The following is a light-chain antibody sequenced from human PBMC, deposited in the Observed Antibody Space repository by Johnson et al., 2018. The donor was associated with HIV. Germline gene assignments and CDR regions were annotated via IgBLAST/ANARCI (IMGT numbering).Light chain of an antibody. CDR2: DNN. CDR3: GTWDSSLSAYV. CDR1: SSNIGRNY. V-gene: IGLV1-51*01. J-gene: IGLJ1*01. Sequence: PVLTQPPSVSAAPGQKVTISCSGSSSNIGRNYVSWYQQLPGTAPKLLIFDNNKRPSGIPDRFSASKSGTSATLGITGLQTGDEADYYCGTWDSSLSAYVFGTGTKVTVL.